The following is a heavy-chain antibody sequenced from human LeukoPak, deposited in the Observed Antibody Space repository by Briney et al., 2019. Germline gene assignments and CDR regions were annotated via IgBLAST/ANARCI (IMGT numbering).Heavy chain of an antibody. J-gene: IGHJ4*02. CDR2: VRSKAYGGTT. Sequence: PGGSLRLSCTASGFTFGDYAMSWFRQAPGKGLEWVGFVRSKAYGGTTEYAASVKGRFTISRDDSKSIVYLQMNSLKTEDTAVYYCTRVRWVANLPYYFDYWGQGTLVTVSS. V-gene: IGHV3-49*03. CDR1: GFTFGDYA. D-gene: IGHD1-26*01. CDR3: TRVRWVANLPYYFDY.